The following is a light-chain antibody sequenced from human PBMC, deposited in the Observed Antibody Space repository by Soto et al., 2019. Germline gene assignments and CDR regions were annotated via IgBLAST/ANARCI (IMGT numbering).Light chain of an antibody. V-gene: IGKV3-20*01. CDR2: GTS. Sequence: EIVLSQSPGTLSLSPGERATLSRRASQNVGSRYLAWYQQKPGQAPRLLVYGTSNGASGIPDRFSGSGSGTDFSLTISSLEPGDLAVYYCQQYGSSPRTFGQGTKVEIK. CDR1: QNVGSRY. CDR3: QQYGSSPRT. J-gene: IGKJ1*01.